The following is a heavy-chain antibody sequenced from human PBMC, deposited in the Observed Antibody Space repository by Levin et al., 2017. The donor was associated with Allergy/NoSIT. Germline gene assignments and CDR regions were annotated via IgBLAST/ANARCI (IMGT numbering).Heavy chain of an antibody. CDR2: VNHSGST. J-gene: IGHJ4*02. CDR3: ARRPRRNDYGAPLYLDY. CDR1: GGSLSSYY. Sequence: PSETLSLTCAVYGGSLSSYYWSWIRQPPGKGLEWIGEVNHSGSTNYSPSLKSRVTISVDTSKNQFSLKLSSVTAADTAVYYCARRPRRNDYGAPLYLDYWGQGPLVTVSS. D-gene: IGHD3-16*01. V-gene: IGHV4-34*01.